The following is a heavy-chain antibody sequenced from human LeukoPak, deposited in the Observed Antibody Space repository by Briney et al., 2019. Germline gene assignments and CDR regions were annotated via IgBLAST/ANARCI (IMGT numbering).Heavy chain of an antibody. Sequence: ASETLSLTCTVSGGSISSGGYYWSWIRQRPGKGLEWIGYIYYSGSTYYNPSLKSRVTISVDTSKNQFSLKLSSVTAADTAVYYCARGEYSSSYYFDYWGQGTLVTVSS. CDR1: GGSISSGGYY. V-gene: IGHV4-31*03. D-gene: IGHD6-13*01. CDR3: ARGEYSSSYYFDY. CDR2: IYYSGST. J-gene: IGHJ4*02.